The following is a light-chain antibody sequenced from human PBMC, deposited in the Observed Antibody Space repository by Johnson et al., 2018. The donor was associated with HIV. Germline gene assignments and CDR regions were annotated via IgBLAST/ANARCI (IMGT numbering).Light chain of an antibody. CDR3: GTWDSSLRVGF. Sequence: QPVLTQPPSVSAAPGQKVTVSCSGSSSNIENNFVSWYQQLPGTAPKLLIYEDNKRPSGIPDRFSGSKSGTSATLGITGLQTGDEAEYYCGTWDSSLRVGFFGTGTKVTVL. CDR1: SSNIENNF. CDR2: EDN. J-gene: IGLJ1*01. V-gene: IGLV1-51*02.